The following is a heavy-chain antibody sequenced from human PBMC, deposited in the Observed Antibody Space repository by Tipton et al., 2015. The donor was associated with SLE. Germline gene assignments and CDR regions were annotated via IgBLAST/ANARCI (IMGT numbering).Heavy chain of an antibody. CDR1: GFIFSSYE. D-gene: IGHD3-22*01. J-gene: IGHJ4*02. Sequence: RSLRLSCAASGFIFSSYEMHWVRQAPGKGLEWVAATWYDGSKKFYADSVKGRFTISRDNSKNTLYLQMNSLRADDTAVYFCASPYGGDYYDSSGYHLWGQGTLVTVSS. V-gene: IGHV3-33*08. CDR3: ASPYGGDYYDSSGYHL. CDR2: TWYDGSKK.